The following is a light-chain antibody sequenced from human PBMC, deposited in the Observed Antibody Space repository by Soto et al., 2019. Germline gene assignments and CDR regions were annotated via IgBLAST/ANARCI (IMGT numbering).Light chain of an antibody. V-gene: IGLV2-8*01. Sequence: QSVLTQPPSASGSPGQSVTISCTGTSRDVGAYNYVSWYQQYPGKAPKLMIYEVNKRPSGVPDRFSGSKSGKTASLTVSGLQPEDEADYHCTLYAGSNIWVFGGGTKVTVL. CDR1: SRDVGAYNY. CDR2: EVN. CDR3: TLYAGSNIWV. J-gene: IGLJ3*02.